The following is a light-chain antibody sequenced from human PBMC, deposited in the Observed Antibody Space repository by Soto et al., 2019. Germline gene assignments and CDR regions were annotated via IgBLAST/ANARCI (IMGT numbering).Light chain of an antibody. CDR3: QEYYSTPWT. J-gene: IGKJ1*01. CDR1: QSILSTSNNKNY. V-gene: IGKV4-1*01. CDR2: WPS. Sequence: VMTQAPDSLAVSLGERATINCKSSQSILSTSNNKNYLAWYQQKPGQPPKLIIYWPSTRTSRVPDRFSGGGSGTAFSLTISRLQAEDVAVYYCQEYYSTPWTFGQGTKVEIK.